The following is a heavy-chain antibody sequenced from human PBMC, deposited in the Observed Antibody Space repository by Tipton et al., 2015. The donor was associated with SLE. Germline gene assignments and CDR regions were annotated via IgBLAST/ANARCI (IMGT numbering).Heavy chain of an antibody. CDR3: ARVGYNSSVAGWYFDL. V-gene: IGHV3-7*05. J-gene: IGHJ2*01. D-gene: IGHD6-6*01. CDR1: GFSFSTYW. Sequence: VQLVQSGGGVVQPGRSLRLSCAASGFSFSTYWMSWVRQAPGKGLEWVANIKQDGREKYYVDSVKGRFTISRDNAKNSLYLQLNSLRAEDTAVYYCARVGYNSSVAGWYFDLWGRGTLVTVSS. CDR2: IKQDGREK.